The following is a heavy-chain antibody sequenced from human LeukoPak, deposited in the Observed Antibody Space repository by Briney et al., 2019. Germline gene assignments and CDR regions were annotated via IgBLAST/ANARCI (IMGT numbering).Heavy chain of an antibody. Sequence: GGSLRLSCAASGFTFSSYSMNWVRQAPGQGLEWGSSISSSSSYIYYADSVKGRFTLSRDNAKNSLYLQMHSLRPEDTAVYYCAITNYGSGSPFDYWGQGTLVTVSS. CDR2: ISSSSSYI. CDR3: AITNYGSGSPFDY. J-gene: IGHJ4*02. V-gene: IGHV3-21*01. D-gene: IGHD3-10*01. CDR1: GFTFSSYS.